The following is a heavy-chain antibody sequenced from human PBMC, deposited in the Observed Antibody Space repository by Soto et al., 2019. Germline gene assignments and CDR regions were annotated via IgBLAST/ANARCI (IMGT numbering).Heavy chain of an antibody. CDR1: GGTFSGYA. J-gene: IGHJ6*02. CDR2: IIPIFGTA. Sequence: SVKVSCKASGGTFSGYAISWVRQAPGQGLEWMGGIIPIFGTANYAQKFQGRVTITADESTSTAYMELSSLRSEDTAVYYCARPIAAAYYYYGMDVWGQGTTVTVSS. CDR3: ARPIAAAYYYYGMDV. D-gene: IGHD6-13*01. V-gene: IGHV1-69*13.